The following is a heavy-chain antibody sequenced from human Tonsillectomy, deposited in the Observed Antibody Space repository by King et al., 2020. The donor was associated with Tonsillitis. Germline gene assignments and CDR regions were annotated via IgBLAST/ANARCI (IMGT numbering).Heavy chain of an antibody. D-gene: IGHD3-3*01. J-gene: IGHJ3*02. CDR1: GESFSGYY. V-gene: IGHV4-34*01. CDR3: ARRYYDFWADI. CDR2: INHSGST. Sequence: QLQQWGAGLLKPSETLSLTCAVYGESFSGYYWSWIRQPPGKGLEWSGEINHSGSTNYNPSLKSRVTISVDTSKNQFSLKLSSVTAADTAVYYCARRYYDFWADIWGQGTMVTVSS.